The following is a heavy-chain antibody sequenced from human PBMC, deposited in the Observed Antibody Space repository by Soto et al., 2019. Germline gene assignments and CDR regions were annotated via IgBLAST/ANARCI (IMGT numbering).Heavy chain of an antibody. Sequence: GASVKVSCKASGDTFSNYAICWVRQAPGQGLEWIGGIIPILGSANYAQKFQGRVTISADGSTNTANLELSSLRSEDTAVYYCARFKVGTTTDYYYGMDAWGQGTTVTVSS. CDR1: GDTFSNYA. CDR2: IIPILGSA. V-gene: IGHV1-69*13. J-gene: IGHJ6*02. D-gene: IGHD1-26*01. CDR3: ARFKVGTTTDYYYGMDA.